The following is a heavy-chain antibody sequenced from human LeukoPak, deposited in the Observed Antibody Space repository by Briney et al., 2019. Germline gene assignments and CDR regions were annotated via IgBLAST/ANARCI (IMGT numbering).Heavy chain of an antibody. J-gene: IGHJ6*03. Sequence: GGSLRLSCAASGFTFSSYWMHWVRQAPGKGLVWVSRISSYGSSTNYADSVKGRFTISRDNAKNTLYLQMNSLRAEDTAVYYCARVTASPVRGVAPSVAPAYYYSMDVWGKGTTVTISS. D-gene: IGHD3-10*01. CDR3: ARVTASPVRGVAPSVAPAYYYSMDV. V-gene: IGHV3-74*01. CDR2: ISSYGSST. CDR1: GFTFSSYW.